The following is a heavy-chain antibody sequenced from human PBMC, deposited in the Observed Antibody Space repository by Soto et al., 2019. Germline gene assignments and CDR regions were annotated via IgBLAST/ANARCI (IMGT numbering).Heavy chain of an antibody. CDR2: IYYSGST. V-gene: IGHV4-31*03. CDR1: GGSISSGGYY. Sequence: PSETLSLTCTVSGGSISSGGYYWSWIRQHPGKGLEWIGYIYYSGSTYYNPSLKSRVTISVDTSKNQFSLKLSSVTAADTAVYYCARRADYGDYDYYYGMDVWGQGTTVTVSS. CDR3: ARRADYGDYDYYYGMDV. D-gene: IGHD4-17*01. J-gene: IGHJ6*02.